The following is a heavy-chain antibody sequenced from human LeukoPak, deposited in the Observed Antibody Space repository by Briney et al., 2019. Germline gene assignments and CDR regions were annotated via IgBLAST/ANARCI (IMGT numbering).Heavy chain of an antibody. Sequence: TSETLSLTCTVSGGSISSYYWSWIRQPAGKGLEWIGRIYTSGSTNYNPSLKSRVTMSVDTSKNQFSLKLSSVTAADTAVYYRARDTLFVSGYSSSWYGMGVWGQGTTVTVSS. CDR2: IYTSGST. CDR1: GGSISSYY. D-gene: IGHD6-13*01. V-gene: IGHV4-4*07. J-gene: IGHJ6*02. CDR3: ARDTLFVSGYSSSWYGMGV.